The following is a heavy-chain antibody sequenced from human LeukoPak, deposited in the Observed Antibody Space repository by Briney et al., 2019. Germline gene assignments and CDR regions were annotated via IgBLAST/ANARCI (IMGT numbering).Heavy chain of an antibody. J-gene: IGHJ3*02. CDR1: GYIFTDHF. V-gene: IGHV1-2*02. CDR2: INPNSGGT. D-gene: IGHD3-10*01. CDR3: ARSYGSGRREVFDI. Sequence: ASVKVSCKSSGYIFTDHFIHWVRQAPGQGLEWMEWINPNSGGTNNAQKFQGRVTMTGDTSIRTAYMELRRLRSDDTAVYYCARSYGSGRREVFDIWGQGTRVTVSS.